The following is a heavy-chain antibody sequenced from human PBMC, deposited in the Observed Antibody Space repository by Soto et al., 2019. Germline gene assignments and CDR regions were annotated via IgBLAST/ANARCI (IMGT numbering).Heavy chain of an antibody. CDR1: GFTSTSSA. Sequence: QMQLVQSGPDVKKPGTSVKVSCRASGFTSTSSAVQWVRQARGQRREWIGWIVVGSGSTNFAQKFHERVTLTRDMSTNTVYMELISLRSEDTAVYYCAGLASTAADVWGQGTLVTVSS. CDR2: IVVGSGST. J-gene: IGHJ4*02. D-gene: IGHD2-2*01. CDR3: AGLASTAADV. V-gene: IGHV1-58*01.